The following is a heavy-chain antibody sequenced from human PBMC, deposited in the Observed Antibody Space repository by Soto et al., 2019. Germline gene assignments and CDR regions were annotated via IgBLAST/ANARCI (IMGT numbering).Heavy chain of an antibody. V-gene: IGHV3-23*01. CDR2: ISGSGAST. D-gene: IGHD3-10*01. J-gene: IGHJ6*02. CDR1: GFTFSTYA. Sequence: EVQLLESGGGMVQPGGSLRLSCAASGFTFSTYAMNWARQAPGKGLEWVSGISGSGASTYYADSVKGRFTISRDNSKSMLYLQMNNLRADDTAVYYCARSPMIRGSDRYYYTGMDVWGQGTTVTASS. CDR3: ARSPMIRGSDRYYYTGMDV.